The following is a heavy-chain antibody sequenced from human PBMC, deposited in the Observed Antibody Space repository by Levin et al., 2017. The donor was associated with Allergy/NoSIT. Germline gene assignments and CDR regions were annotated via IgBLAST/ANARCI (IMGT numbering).Heavy chain of an antibody. CDR3: ARAIYDFWSGYFNWFDP. D-gene: IGHD3-3*01. V-gene: IGHV4-59*01. CDR1: GGSISSYY. Sequence: SETLSLTCTVSGGSISSYYWSWIRQPPGKGLEWIGYIYYSGSTNYNPSLKSRVTISVDTSKNQFSLKLSSVTAADTAVYYCARAIYDFWSGYFNWFDPWGQGTLVTVSS. J-gene: IGHJ5*02. CDR2: IYYSGST.